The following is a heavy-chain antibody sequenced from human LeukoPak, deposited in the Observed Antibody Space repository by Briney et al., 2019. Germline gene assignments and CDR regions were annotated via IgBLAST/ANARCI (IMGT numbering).Heavy chain of an antibody. CDR1: GGSFSSSSYY. CDR3: ARATGLLAADSFDY. V-gene: IGHV4-61*01. J-gene: IGHJ4*02. Sequence: PSETLSLTCTVSGGSFSSSSYYWGWIRQPPGKGLEWIGYIYYSGSTNYNPSLKSRVTISVDTSKNQFSLKLSSVTAADTAVYYCARATGLLAADSFDYWGQGTLVTVSS. CDR2: IYYSGST. D-gene: IGHD2-15*01.